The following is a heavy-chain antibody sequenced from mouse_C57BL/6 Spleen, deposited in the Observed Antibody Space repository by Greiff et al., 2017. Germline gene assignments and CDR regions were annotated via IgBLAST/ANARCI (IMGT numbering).Heavy chain of an antibody. Sequence: EVHLVESGGGLVKPGGSLKLSCAASGFTFSSYAMSWVRQTPEKRLEWVATISDGGSYTYYPDNVKGRFTISRDNAKNNLYLQMSHLKSEDTAMYYCARDEGYGNYDFDYWGQGTTLTVSS. V-gene: IGHV5-4*01. J-gene: IGHJ2*01. CDR2: ISDGGSYT. D-gene: IGHD2-10*02. CDR1: GFTFSSYA. CDR3: ARDEGYGNYDFDY.